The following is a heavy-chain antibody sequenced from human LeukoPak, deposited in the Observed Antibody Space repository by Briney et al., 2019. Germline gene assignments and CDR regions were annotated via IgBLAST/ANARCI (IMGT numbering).Heavy chain of an antibody. CDR1: GYTLTELS. V-gene: IGHV1-69*13. J-gene: IGHJ3*02. Sequence: SVKVSCKVSGYTLTELSMHWVRQAPGQGLEWMGGIIPIFGTANYAQKFQGRVTITADESTSTAYMELSSLRSEDTAVYYCASLLFADAFDIWGQGTMVTVSS. CDR2: IIPIFGTA. CDR3: ASLLFADAFDI.